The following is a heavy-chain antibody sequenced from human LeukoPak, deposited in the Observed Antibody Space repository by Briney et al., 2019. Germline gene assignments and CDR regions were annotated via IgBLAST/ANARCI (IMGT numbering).Heavy chain of an antibody. CDR3: ARAGVYATQGFDP. Sequence: GGSLRLSCAASGFTFSLFSMSWVRQAPGKGLEWVSYISTGSAVIYYADSVRGRFTISRDDARNSVSLQMNSLRADDTAVYYCARAGVYATQGFDPWGQGTLVTVSS. CDR1: GFTFSLFS. J-gene: IGHJ5*02. V-gene: IGHV3-48*01. CDR2: ISTGSAVI. D-gene: IGHD2-8*01.